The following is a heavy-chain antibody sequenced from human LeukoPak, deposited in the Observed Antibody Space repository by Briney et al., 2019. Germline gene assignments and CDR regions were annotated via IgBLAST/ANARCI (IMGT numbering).Heavy chain of an antibody. D-gene: IGHD3-9*01. J-gene: IGHJ4*02. CDR2: IKSKTDGGTT. V-gene: IGHV3-15*01. CDR3: TTQGYYDILTQSDY. Sequence: GGSLRLSCAASGFTFSNAWMSWVRQAPGKGLGWVGRIKSKTDGGTTDYAAPVKGRFTISRDDSKNTLYLQMNSLKTEDTAVYYCTTQGYYDILTQSDYWGQGTLVTVSS. CDR1: GFTFSNAW.